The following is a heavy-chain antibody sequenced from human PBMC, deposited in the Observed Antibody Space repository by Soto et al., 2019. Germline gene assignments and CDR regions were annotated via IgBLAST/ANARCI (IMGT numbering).Heavy chain of an antibody. CDR3: ARGVRALYSSSPSNWFDP. D-gene: IGHD6-6*01. CDR1: GYTFTSYG. Sequence: QVQLVQSGAEVKKPGASVKVSCKASGYTFTSYGISWVRQAPGQGLEWMGWISAYNGNTNYAQKLQGRVTMTTDTSTSTAYMELRSLRSDATAVYYCARGVRALYSSSPSNWFDPWGQGTLVTVSS. J-gene: IGHJ5*02. V-gene: IGHV1-18*01. CDR2: ISAYNGNT.